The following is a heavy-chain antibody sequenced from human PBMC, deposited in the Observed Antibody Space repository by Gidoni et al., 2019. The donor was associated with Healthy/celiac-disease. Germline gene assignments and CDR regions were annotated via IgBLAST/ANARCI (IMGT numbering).Heavy chain of an antibody. CDR2: MYYSGST. Sequence: QLQLQESGPGLVKPSATLSLTRTVPGASISSSSYYWGWIRQPPGKGLEWIGSMYYSGSTYYNPSLKSRVTISVDTSKNQFSLKLSSVTAADTAVYYCARLKLGAGAFDIWGQGTMVTVSS. V-gene: IGHV4-39*01. CDR3: ARLKLGAGAFDI. D-gene: IGHD7-27*01. J-gene: IGHJ3*02. CDR1: GASISSSSYY.